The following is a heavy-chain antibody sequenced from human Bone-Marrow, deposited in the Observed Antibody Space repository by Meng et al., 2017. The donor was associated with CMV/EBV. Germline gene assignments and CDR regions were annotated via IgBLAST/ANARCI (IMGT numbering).Heavy chain of an antibody. J-gene: IGHJ4*02. CDR1: GFTFSSYA. D-gene: IGHD3-3*02. V-gene: IGHV3-30-3*01. CDR3: ARDRSRQVSILIDY. CDR2: ISYDGSNK. Sequence: GGSLRLSCAASGFTFSSYAMHWVRQAPGKGLEWVAVISYDGSNKYYADSVKGRFTISRDNSKNTLYLQMNSLRAEDTAVYYCARDRSRQVSILIDYWGQGTLVTVSS.